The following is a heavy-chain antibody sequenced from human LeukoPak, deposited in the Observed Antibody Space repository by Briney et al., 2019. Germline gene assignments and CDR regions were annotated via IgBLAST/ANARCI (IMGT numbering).Heavy chain of an antibody. V-gene: IGHV4-59*08. CDR3: ARLSHSNYGYFEY. Sequence: PSQTLSLTCAVSGGSISSYYSSWIRQPPPKGLALIGYIYYSGNTDYNPSLKSRVTISVDTSRNQFSLKLSSVTAADTAVYYCARLSHSNYGYFEYWGQGTLVTVSS. CDR1: GGSISSYY. J-gene: IGHJ4*02. D-gene: IGHD4-11*01. CDR2: IYYSGNT.